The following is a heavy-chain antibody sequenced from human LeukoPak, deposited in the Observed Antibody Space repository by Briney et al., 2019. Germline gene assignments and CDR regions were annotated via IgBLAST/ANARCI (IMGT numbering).Heavy chain of an antibody. CDR2: INHSGST. Sequence: SETLSLTCAVYGGSFSGYYWSWIRQPPGKGLEWIGEINHSGSTNYNPSLKSRVTISVDTSKNQFSLKLSSVTAADTAVYYCARGGLGATGEFDYWGQGILVTVSS. J-gene: IGHJ4*02. CDR3: ARGGLGATGEFDY. D-gene: IGHD3-16*01. CDR1: GGSFSGYY. V-gene: IGHV4-34*01.